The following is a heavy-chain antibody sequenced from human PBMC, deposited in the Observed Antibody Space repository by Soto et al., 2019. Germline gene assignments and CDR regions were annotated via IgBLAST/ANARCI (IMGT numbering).Heavy chain of an antibody. CDR3: ARDKGYSGSYYFDY. CDR2: IWYDGSNK. Sequence: QVQLVESGGGVVQPGRSLRLSCAASGFTFSSYGMHWVRQAPGKGLEWVAVIWYDGSNKYYADSVKGRFTISRDNSKNTLYLQMNSLRAEDTAVYYCARDKGYSGSYYFDYWGQGTLVTVSS. CDR1: GFTFSSYG. V-gene: IGHV3-33*01. D-gene: IGHD1-26*01. J-gene: IGHJ4*02.